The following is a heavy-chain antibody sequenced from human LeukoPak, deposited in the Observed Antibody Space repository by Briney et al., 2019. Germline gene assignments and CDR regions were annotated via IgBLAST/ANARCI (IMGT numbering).Heavy chain of an antibody. CDR1: GFTFSNCA. CDR3: VKYRTFSNSWPDY. CDR2: ISGSAGST. J-gene: IGHJ4*02. Sequence: GGSLRLSCAASGFTFSNCAMSWVRQAPGKWLEWVSGISGSAGSTYYADSVKGRFTISRDNSKNTLFLQMNSLRAEDTAVYYCVKYRTFSNSWPDYWGQGTLVTVSS. D-gene: IGHD6-13*01. V-gene: IGHV3-23*01.